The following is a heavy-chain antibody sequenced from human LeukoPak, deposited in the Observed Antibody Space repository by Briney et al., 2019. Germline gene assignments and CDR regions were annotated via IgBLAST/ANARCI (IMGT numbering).Heavy chain of an antibody. CDR2: ISGSGGST. Sequence: GGSLRLSCAASGFIFSSYAMSWVRQAPGKGLEWVSAISGSGGSTYYADSVKGRFTISRDNSKNTLYLQMNSLRAEDTAVYYCAKGTSGWYVAPFDYWGQGTLVTVSS. V-gene: IGHV3-23*01. CDR3: AKGTSGWYVAPFDY. J-gene: IGHJ4*02. CDR1: GFIFSSYA. D-gene: IGHD6-19*01.